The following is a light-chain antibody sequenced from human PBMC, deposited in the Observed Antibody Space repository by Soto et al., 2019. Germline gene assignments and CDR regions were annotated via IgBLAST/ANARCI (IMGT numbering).Light chain of an antibody. J-gene: IGKJ4*01. V-gene: IGKV1-5*03. CDR2: KAS. CDR3: QQLSTYPST. CDR1: QTINRW. Sequence: DIQMTQSPSTLSASVGHIVTITCRASQTINRWLAWYQQKPGEVPKLLIYKASVLESGVPSRFSGSGSGTDFTLTISSLQAEDFATYYCQQLSTYPSTFGGGTKG.